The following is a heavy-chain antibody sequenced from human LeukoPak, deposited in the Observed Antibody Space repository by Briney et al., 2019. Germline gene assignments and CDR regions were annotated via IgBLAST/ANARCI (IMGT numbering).Heavy chain of an antibody. CDR2: IYYSGST. CDR3: ARQCHSFSTYIYFYYYMDV. J-gene: IGHJ6*03. V-gene: IGHV4-39*01. CDR1: GGSISSSSYY. D-gene: IGHD4-11*01. Sequence: SETLSLTCTVSGGSISSSSYYWGWIRQPPGKGLEWIGSIYYSGSTYYDPSLVRRVTMSVDTSKNQFSLRLSSVTAADTAVYYCARQCHSFSTYIYFYYYMDVWGKGTTVTVSS.